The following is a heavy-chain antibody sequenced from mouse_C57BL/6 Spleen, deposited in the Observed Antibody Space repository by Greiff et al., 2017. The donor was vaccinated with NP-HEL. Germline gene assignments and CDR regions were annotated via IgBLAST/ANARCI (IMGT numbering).Heavy chain of an antibody. J-gene: IGHJ4*01. V-gene: IGHV5-16*01. CDR1: GFTFSDYY. D-gene: IGHD6-2*01. Sequence: EVQLMESEGGLVQPGSSMKLSCTASGFTFSDYYMAWVRQVPEKGLEWVANINYDGSSTYYLDSLKSRFIISRDNAKNILYLQMSSLKSEDTATYYCARDSPYYAMDYWGQGTSVTVSS. CDR2: INYDGSST. CDR3: ARDSPYYAMDY.